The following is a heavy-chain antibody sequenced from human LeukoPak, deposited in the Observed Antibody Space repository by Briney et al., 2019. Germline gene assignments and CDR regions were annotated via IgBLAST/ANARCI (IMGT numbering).Heavy chain of an antibody. CDR1: GFTVSSNY. CDR2: IYNGGST. CDR3: AGGSGWYKTPNYFDY. D-gene: IGHD6-19*01. J-gene: IGHJ4*02. V-gene: IGHV3-53*01. Sequence: PGGSLRLSCAASGFTVSSNYMSWVRQAPGKGLEWVSVIYNGGSTYYADSVKGRFTISRDNSKNTLYLQMNSLRAEDTAVYYCAGGSGWYKTPNYFDYWGQGTLVTVSS.